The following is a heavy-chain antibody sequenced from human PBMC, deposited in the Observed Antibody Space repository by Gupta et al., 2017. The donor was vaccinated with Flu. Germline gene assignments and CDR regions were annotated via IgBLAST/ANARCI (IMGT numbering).Heavy chain of an antibody. CDR3: ARWYYTSTYFDY. Sequence: IRKYPGKGLEWIGYIYEGGNTNYKPSLRSRVSMSLDMSKNQFSLKLRSVPAADTAVYYCARWYYTSTYFDYWGQGTLVTVSS. V-gene: IGHV4-59*12. D-gene: IGHD1-7*01. CDR2: IYEGGNT. J-gene: IGHJ4*02.